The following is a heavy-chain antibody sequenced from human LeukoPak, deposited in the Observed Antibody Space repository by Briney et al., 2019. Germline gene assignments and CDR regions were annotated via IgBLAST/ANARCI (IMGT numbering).Heavy chain of an antibody. V-gene: IGHV3-33*01. Sequence: PGGSLRLSCAASGFTFSSYGMHWVRQAPGKGLEWVAVIWFDGSNKYYADSVKGRFTISRDNSKNTLFLQMNSLRAEDTAVYYCARDREPRDSELDYWGQGTLVTVSS. D-gene: IGHD1-26*01. CDR2: IWFDGSNK. CDR1: GFTFSSYG. CDR3: ARDREPRDSELDY. J-gene: IGHJ4*02.